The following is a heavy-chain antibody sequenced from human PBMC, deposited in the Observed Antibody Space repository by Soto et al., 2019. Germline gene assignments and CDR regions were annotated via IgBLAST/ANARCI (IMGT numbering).Heavy chain of an antibody. V-gene: IGHV4-34*01. CDR3: VRIRYQLPSSVLWLDP. CDR2: INHVGGT. Sequence: QVQLQQGGAGLLKPSETLSLTCAVYGGFLSESYWTWIRQPPGKGLEWIGEINHVGGTNYNPSLKSRVTMSVDTSQNQFSLRLISVTAADTAMHFCVRIRYQLPSSVLWLDPWGQGIPVTVSS. J-gene: IGHJ5*02. D-gene: IGHD3-16*01. CDR1: GGFLSESY.